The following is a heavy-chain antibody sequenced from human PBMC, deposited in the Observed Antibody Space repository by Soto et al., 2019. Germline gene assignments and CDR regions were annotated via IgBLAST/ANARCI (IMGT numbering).Heavy chain of an antibody. V-gene: IGHV4-59*01. CDR1: GGSISSYY. Sequence: PSETLSLTCTVSGGSISSYYWSWIRQPPGKGLEWIGYIYYSGSTNYNPSLKSRVTISVDTSKNQFSLKLSSVTAADTAVYYCASLLSSGWWYYFDYWGQGTLVTVSS. CDR2: IYYSGST. CDR3: ASLLSSGWWYYFDY. D-gene: IGHD6-19*01. J-gene: IGHJ4*02.